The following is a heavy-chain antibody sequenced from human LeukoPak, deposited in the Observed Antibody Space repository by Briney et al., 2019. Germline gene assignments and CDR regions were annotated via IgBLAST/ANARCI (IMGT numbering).Heavy chain of an antibody. CDR1: GFTFSSYW. CDR3: ARVPPGYCSGGSCYSEYFQH. Sequence: GGSLRLSCAASGFTFSSYWMHWVRQAPGKGLVWVSRINSDGSSTSYADSVKGRFAISRDNAKNTLYLQMNSLRAEDTAVYYCARVPPGYCSGGSCYSEYFQHWGQGTLVTVSS. J-gene: IGHJ1*01. CDR2: INSDGSST. V-gene: IGHV3-74*01. D-gene: IGHD2-15*01.